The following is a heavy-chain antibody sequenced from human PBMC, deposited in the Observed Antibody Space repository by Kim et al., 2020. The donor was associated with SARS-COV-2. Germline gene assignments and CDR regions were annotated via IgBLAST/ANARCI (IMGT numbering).Heavy chain of an antibody. Sequence: SLRLSCAASGFTFDDYAMHWVRQAPGKGLEWVSGISWNSGSIGYADSVKGRFTISRDNAKNSLYLQMHSLRAEDTALYYCAKDRSSGWQPKYYFDYWGQGTLVTVSS. V-gene: IGHV3-9*01. CDR1: GFTFDDYA. J-gene: IGHJ4*02. D-gene: IGHD6-19*01. CDR3: AKDRSSGWQPKYYFDY. CDR2: ISWNSGSI.